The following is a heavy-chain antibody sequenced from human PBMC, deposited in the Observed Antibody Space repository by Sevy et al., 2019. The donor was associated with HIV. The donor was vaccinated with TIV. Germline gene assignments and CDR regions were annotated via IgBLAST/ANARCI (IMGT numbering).Heavy chain of an antibody. CDR3: ARLPTGLQSFNYLLSTYFDS. D-gene: IGHD3-9*01. J-gene: IGHJ4*02. CDR2: IKQDGSET. V-gene: IGHV3-7*01. Sequence: GGSLRLSCAASGFDFNHHWMSWVRQAPQKGLEWVANIKQDGSETYYVDSLEGRFTISRDNAKNSLSLQINDLRAKDTAVYYCARLPTGLQSFNYLLSTYFDSWGQGTLVTVSS. CDR1: GFDFNHHW.